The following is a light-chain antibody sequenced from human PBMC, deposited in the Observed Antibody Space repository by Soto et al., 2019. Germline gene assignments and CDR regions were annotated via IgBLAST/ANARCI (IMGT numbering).Light chain of an antibody. CDR3: QQYGSSSYT. J-gene: IGKJ2*01. CDR1: QSVSSSY. V-gene: IGKV3-20*01. Sequence: EIVLTQSPGTLSLSPGERATLSCRASQSVSSSYLAWYQQKPGQAPRLLIYGASSRATGIPDRFSGSESGTDFTLTISRLEPEDFAVYYCQQYGSSSYTFGQGTKLESK. CDR2: GAS.